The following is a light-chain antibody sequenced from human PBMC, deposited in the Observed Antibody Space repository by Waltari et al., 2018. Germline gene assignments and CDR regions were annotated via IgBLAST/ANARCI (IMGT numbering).Light chain of an antibody. J-gene: IGKJ4*01. Sequence: EIVLTQSPGTLSLSPGERATLSCRASQSISGSWLAWYQQKPGQAPRLLIYGASSRATAIPDRFSGSGSGTDFTLTISRLEPEDFAVYYCQQYDASSVTFGGGTKVEIK. CDR1: QSISGSW. CDR3: QQYDASSVT. V-gene: IGKV3-20*01. CDR2: GAS.